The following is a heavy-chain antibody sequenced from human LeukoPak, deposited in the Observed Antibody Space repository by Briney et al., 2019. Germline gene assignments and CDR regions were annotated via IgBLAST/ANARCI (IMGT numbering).Heavy chain of an antibody. J-gene: IGHJ4*02. CDR3: TADSPVSMAHSFDY. CDR1: GFTFSAAW. V-gene: IGHV3-15*01. D-gene: IGHD6-6*01. CDR2: IKSKINGETT. Sequence: GGSLRLSCAASGFTFSAAWMSWVRQAPGKGPEWVGRIKSKINGETTDYAAPVTGRFSISRDDSQNTLFLQMSGLKTEDTAVYYCTADSPVSMAHSFDYWGQGTLDTVSS.